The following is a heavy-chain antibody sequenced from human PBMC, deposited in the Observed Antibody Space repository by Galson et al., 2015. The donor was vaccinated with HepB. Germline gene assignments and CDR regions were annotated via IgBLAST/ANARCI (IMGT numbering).Heavy chain of an antibody. D-gene: IGHD2-15*01. V-gene: IGHV3-30*19. CDR2: ISYDGSNK. Sequence: SLRLSCAASGFTFSSYGMYWVRQAPGKGLEWVAVISYDGSNKYYADSVKGRFTISRDNSKNTLYLQMNSLRAEDTAVYYCARGYCSGGSCYSRYYYGMDVWGQGTTVTVSS. CDR3: ARGYCSGGSCYSRYYYGMDV. J-gene: IGHJ6*02. CDR1: GFTFSSYG.